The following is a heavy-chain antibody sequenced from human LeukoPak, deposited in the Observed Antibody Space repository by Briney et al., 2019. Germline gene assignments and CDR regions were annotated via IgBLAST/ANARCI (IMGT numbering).Heavy chain of an antibody. Sequence: GGSLRLSCAASGFTFSSYSMNWVRQAPGKGLEWVSYISSSSSTIYYADSVKGRFTISRDNAKNSLYLQMNSLRAEDTAVYYCARDNEEGGIDYWGQGTLVTVSS. CDR3: ARDNEEGGIDY. CDR1: GFTFSSYS. D-gene: IGHD3-16*01. V-gene: IGHV3-48*01. CDR2: ISSSSSTI. J-gene: IGHJ4*02.